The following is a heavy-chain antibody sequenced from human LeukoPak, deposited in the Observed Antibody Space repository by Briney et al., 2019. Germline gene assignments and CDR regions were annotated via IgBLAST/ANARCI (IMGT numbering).Heavy chain of an antibody. CDR3: ARTSLGYCSSTSCPPFDY. V-gene: IGHV4-59*01. CDR2: IYYSGST. D-gene: IGHD2-2*01. Sequence: SETLSLTCSVSGGSISSYYWSWIRQPPGKGLEWIGYIYYSGSTNYNPTLKRRVTISVDTFKNQFSLKLSSVTAADTAVYYCARTSLGYCSSTSCPPFDYWGQGTLVTVSS. J-gene: IGHJ4*02. CDR1: GGSISSYY.